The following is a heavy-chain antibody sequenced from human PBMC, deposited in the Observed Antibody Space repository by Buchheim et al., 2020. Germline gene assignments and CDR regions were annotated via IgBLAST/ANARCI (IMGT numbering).Heavy chain of an antibody. V-gene: IGHV4-61*05. CDR1: GGSISSTGYY. Sequence: QLQLQESGPGLVKPSETLSLTCTVSGGSISSTGYYWAWIRQPPGKGLEWIGYIYYSGSTNYNPSLKSRVTISVNPSKNQFSLKLSSVTAADTAVYYCARVRSLRFLVDYWGQGTL. J-gene: IGHJ4*02. CDR2: IYYSGST. CDR3: ARVRSLRFLVDY. D-gene: IGHD3-3*01.